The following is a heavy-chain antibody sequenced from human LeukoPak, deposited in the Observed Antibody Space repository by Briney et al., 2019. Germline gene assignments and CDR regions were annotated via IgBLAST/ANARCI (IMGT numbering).Heavy chain of an antibody. D-gene: IGHD6-13*01. CDR1: GGSISSYY. CDR3: AIFTIAAAGSGWFDP. J-gene: IGHJ5*02. CDR2: IYYSGST. V-gene: IGHV4-59*01. Sequence: PTEILSLTCTDSGGSISSYYWGWIRQPPGKGLEWIGYIYYSGSTNYNPSLKSRVTISVDTSKNQFSLKLSSVTAADTAVYYCAIFTIAAAGSGWFDPWGQGTLVTVSS.